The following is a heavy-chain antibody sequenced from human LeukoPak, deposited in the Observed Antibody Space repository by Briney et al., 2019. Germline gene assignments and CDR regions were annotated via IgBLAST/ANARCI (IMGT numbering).Heavy chain of an antibody. J-gene: IGHJ4*02. D-gene: IGHD5-24*01. Sequence: GGSLRLSCAASGFTLSSYSMNWVRQAPGKGLEWVSSISSSSSYIYYADSVKGRFTISRDNAKNSLYLQMNSLRAEDTAVYYCARDLAQSGWLQAIPDYWGQGTLVTVSS. V-gene: IGHV3-21*01. CDR3: ARDLAQSGWLQAIPDY. CDR2: ISSSSSYI. CDR1: GFTLSSYS.